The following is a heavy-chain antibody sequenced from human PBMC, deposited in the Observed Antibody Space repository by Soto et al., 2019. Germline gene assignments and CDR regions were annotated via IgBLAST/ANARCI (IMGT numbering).Heavy chain of an antibody. D-gene: IGHD1-26*01. CDR1: GGTFSSYT. V-gene: IGHV1-69*02. CDR2: IIPILGIA. CDR3: AGGGSGSYATTFDY. J-gene: IGHJ4*02. Sequence: QVQLVQSGAEVKKPGSSVKVSCKASGGTFSSYTISWVRQAPGQGLEWMGRIIPILGIANYAQKFQGRVTITAAKCTSTGSMELSSLRSEDTAVYYCAGGGSGSYATTFDYWGQGTLVTVSS.